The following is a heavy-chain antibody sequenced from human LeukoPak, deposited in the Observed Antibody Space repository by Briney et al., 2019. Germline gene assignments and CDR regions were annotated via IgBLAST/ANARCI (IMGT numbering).Heavy chain of an antibody. Sequence: GGSLRLSCAASGFTFKTFEMDGFSQAPGRGREWVSYIISGSSTIYYADSVKGRFTISRDNAKNSLYLQMDSLRAEDTAVYYCARHPNLNDYGVTSPSYWGQGTLVTVSS. CDR1: GFTFKTFE. J-gene: IGHJ4*02. CDR2: IISGSSTI. CDR3: ARHPNLNDYGVTSPSY. D-gene: IGHD4/OR15-4a*01. V-gene: IGHV3-48*03.